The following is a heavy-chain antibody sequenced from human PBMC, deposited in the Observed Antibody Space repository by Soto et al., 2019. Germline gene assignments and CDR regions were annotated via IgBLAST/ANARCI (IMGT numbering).Heavy chain of an antibody. D-gene: IGHD3-10*01. J-gene: IGHJ4*02. CDR1: GGTFSSCA. Sequence: QVQLVQSGAEVKKLGSSVKVSCKASGGTFSSCAISWVRQAPGQGLEWMGVIIPIFDTANYAQKFQGRVTITADESTRPAYMELSRLRSDGPAVYYCAFGPRGGYYLGYWGQGALVTVSS. CDR2: IIPIFDTA. V-gene: IGHV1-69*12. CDR3: AFGPRGGYYLGY.